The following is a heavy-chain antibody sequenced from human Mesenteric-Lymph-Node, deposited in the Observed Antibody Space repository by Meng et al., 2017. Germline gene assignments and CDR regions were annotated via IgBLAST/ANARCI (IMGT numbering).Heavy chain of an antibody. V-gene: IGHV3-23*01. D-gene: IGHD3-16*01. CDR3: AKDLAPPKFLLKKAYYYYGLDV. CDR2: ISKSGENT. J-gene: IGHJ6*02. CDR1: GFTFNYYP. Sequence: GGSLRLSCAASGFTFNYYPMTWVRQAPGKGLEWVSGISKSGENTYYADSVKGRFTISRDNSKNTLYLQINSLRAEDTAVYYCAKDLAPPKFLLKKAYYYYGLDVWGQGTTVTVSS.